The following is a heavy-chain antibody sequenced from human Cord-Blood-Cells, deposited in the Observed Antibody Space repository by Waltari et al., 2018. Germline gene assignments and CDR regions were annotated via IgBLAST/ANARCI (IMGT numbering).Heavy chain of an antibody. D-gene: IGHD2-15*01. V-gene: IGHV4-59*01. CDR2: IYYSGST. CDR3: ARVFPVVVKENWYFDL. J-gene: IGHJ2*01. CDR1: GGSISSYY. Sequence: QVQLQESGPGLVKPSETLSLTCTVSGGSISSYYWSWIQQPPGKGLEWIGYIYYSGSTNYNPSLKSRVTISVDTSKNQFSLKLSSVTAADTAVYYCARVFPVVVKENWYFDLWGRGTLVTVSS.